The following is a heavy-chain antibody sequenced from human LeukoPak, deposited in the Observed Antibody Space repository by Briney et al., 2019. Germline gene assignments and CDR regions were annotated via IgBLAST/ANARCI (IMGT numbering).Heavy chain of an antibody. CDR3: ARDSSRPNAFDI. Sequence: GGALQISWKGAGSNFTSYWIGGVRQVPGKGLEGMGIIYPGDSETRYSPSFQGQVTISADKSISTAYLQWSSLKASDAAMYYCARDSSRPNAFDIWGQGTIVTVSS. CDR1: GSNFTSYW. D-gene: IGHD3-22*01. V-gene: IGHV5-51*01. CDR2: IYPGDSET. J-gene: IGHJ3*02.